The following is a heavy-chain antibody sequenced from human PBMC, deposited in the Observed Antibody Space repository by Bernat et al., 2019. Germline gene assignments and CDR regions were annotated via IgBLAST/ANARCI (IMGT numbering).Heavy chain of an antibody. J-gene: IGHJ4*02. CDR1: GYSFTSYW. V-gene: IGHV5-51*01. D-gene: IGHD2-15*01. Sequence: EVQLVQSGAEVKKPGESLKISCKGSGYSFTSYWIGWVRQMPGKGLEWMGIIYPGDSDTRYSPSFQGQVTISADKSISTAYLQWSSPKASDTAMYYCARVVVVAATGDYFDYWGQGTLVTVSS. CDR2: IYPGDSDT. CDR3: ARVVVVAATGDYFDY.